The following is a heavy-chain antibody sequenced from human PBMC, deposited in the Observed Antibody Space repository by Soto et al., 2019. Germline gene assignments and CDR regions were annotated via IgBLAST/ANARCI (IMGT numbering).Heavy chain of an antibody. CDR3: VRGVRLHFDL. CDR1: GFTFSSYW. V-gene: IGHV3-23*01. CDR2: ISGSGNKT. Sequence: GGSLRLSCAASGFTFSSYWMHWVRQAPGKGLEWVSAISGSGNKTFYADSVKGRFTISRDNSKNTLHLHMSSLRVEDTAVYYCVRGVRLHFDLWGQGTLVTVSS. J-gene: IGHJ4*02.